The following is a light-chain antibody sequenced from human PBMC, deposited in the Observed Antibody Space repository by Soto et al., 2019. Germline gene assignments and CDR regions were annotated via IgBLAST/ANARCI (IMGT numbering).Light chain of an antibody. CDR2: GSS. J-gene: IGKJ1*01. V-gene: IGKV3-20*01. CDR3: QQYSTYTPRT. Sequence: EIVLTQSPGTLSLSPGETATLSCRASQSVSFSSLTWYQQKPGQAPRLLICGSSIRATGTPDRFSGSGSGTEFTLTISSLQPDDFATYYCQQYSTYTPRTFGQGTKVDIK. CDR1: QSVSFSS.